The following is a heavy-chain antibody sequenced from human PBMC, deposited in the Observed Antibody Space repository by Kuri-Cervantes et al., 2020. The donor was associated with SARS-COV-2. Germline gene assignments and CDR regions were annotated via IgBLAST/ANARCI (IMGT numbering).Heavy chain of an antibody. Sequence: ASVKVSCKTSGYTFTGHYMHWVRQAPGQGLEWMGWINPNNVITNCAQNFQGRVTMTRDTSISTAYMELSSLRSDDTAIYYCARQLGDGINYYFDYWGQGALVTVSS. CDR1: GYTFTGHY. D-gene: IGHD1-1*01. J-gene: IGHJ4*02. V-gene: IGHV1-2*02. CDR2: INPNNVIT. CDR3: ARQLGDGINYYFDY.